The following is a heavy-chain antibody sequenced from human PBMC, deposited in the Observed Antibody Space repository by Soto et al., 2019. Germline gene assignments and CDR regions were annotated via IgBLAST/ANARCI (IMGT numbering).Heavy chain of an antibody. D-gene: IGHD5-18*01. CDR1: GYTFTTYG. V-gene: IGHV1-18*04. CDR3: GRELYSYGYYALDV. Sequence: QVHLVQSGAEVKKPGASVKVSCKTSGYTFTTYGISWVRQAPGQGLEWMGWISAYNGNTNYAQKLQGRVTMTTDTTTSTADMELRSLRSYDTAVDYCGRELYSYGYYALDVWGQGTPVTVSS. CDR2: ISAYNGNT. J-gene: IGHJ6*02.